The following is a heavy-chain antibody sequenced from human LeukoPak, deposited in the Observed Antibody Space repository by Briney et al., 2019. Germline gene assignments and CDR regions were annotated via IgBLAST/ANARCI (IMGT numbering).Heavy chain of an antibody. D-gene: IGHD4-17*01. CDR3: ASSPDYGDYSYFDY. Sequence: SETLSLTCTVSGGSISSSSYYWGWIRQPPGKGLEWIGSIYYSGSTYYNPSLKSRVTISVDTSKNQFSLKLSPVTAADTAVYYCASSPDYGDYSYFDYWGQGTLVTVSS. CDR2: IYYSGST. J-gene: IGHJ4*02. V-gene: IGHV4-39*01. CDR1: GGSISSSSYY.